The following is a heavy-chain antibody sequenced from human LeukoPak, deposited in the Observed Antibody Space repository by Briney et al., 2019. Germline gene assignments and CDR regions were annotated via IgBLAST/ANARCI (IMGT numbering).Heavy chain of an antibody. CDR1: GLTFSSYS. V-gene: IGHV3-15*01. J-gene: IGHJ4*02. D-gene: IGHD2-21*02. CDR3: AGDSDIFDY. Sequence: PGGSLRLSCAASGLTFSSYSMNWVRQAPGKGLEWVGRIKSKIDGGTTDYAAPVKGRFTISRDDSKNTLYLQMNSLKTEDTAVYYCAGDSDIFDYWGQGTLVTVSS. CDR2: IKSKIDGGTT.